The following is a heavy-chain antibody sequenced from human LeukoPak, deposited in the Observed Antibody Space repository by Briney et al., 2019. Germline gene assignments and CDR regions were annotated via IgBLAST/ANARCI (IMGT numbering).Heavy chain of an antibody. D-gene: IGHD6-13*01. CDR2: TYSGGST. CDR3: AKRRMGGIAAGCYFDY. V-gene: IGHV3-66*01. Sequence: GGSLRLSCAASGFTVSINYMSWVRQAPGKGLEWVSLTYSGGSTYYADSVKGRFTISRDNSKNTLYLQMNSLRAEDTAVYYCAKRRMGGIAAGCYFDYWGQGTLVTVSS. CDR1: GFTVSINY. J-gene: IGHJ4*02.